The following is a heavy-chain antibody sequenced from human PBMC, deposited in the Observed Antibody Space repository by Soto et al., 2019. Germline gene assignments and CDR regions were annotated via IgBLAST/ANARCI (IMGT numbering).Heavy chain of an antibody. CDR3: ARSNSRTTRAFDI. J-gene: IGHJ3*02. D-gene: IGHD1-7*01. V-gene: IGHV2-70*01. CDR1: GFSLITTGMC. Sequence: GSGPTLVNPTQTLTLTCTFSGFSLITTGMCVSWIRQLPGKALEWLALIDWNDVKYYNTSLQTRLTISKDTSTNQVVLTMTNMDPVDTATYYCARSNSRTTRAFDIWGQGTMVTVSS. CDR2: IDWNDVK.